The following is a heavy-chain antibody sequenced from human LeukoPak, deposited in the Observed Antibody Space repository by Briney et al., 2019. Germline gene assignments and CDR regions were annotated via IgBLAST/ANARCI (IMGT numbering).Heavy chain of an antibody. Sequence: WASVKVSCKVSGYTLTELSMHWVRQAPGKGLEWMGGFDPEDGETIYAQKFQGRVTMTEDTSTDTAYMELSSLRSEDTAVYYCATDSPLPSSNGVWETRFDYWGQGTLVTVSS. CDR2: FDPEDGET. CDR3: ATDSPLPSSNGVWETRFDY. D-gene: IGHD2-8*01. V-gene: IGHV1-24*01. CDR1: GYTLTELS. J-gene: IGHJ4*02.